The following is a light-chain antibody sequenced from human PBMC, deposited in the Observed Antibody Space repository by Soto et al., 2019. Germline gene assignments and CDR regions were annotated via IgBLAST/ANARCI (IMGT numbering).Light chain of an antibody. CDR2: GAS. CDR3: QQYGASPQFT. CDR1: QTIYSNY. J-gene: IGKJ3*01. Sequence: EIVLTQSPGTLSLSPGERATLSCRASQTIYSNYLAWYQRKPGQPPRLLIYGASARATGIPDRFSGSGSGTDFTLTISGLETEDFAVYYCQQYGASPQFTFGPGTKVD. V-gene: IGKV3-20*01.